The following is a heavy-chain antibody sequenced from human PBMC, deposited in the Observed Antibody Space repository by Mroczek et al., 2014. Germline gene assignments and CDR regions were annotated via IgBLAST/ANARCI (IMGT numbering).Heavy chain of an antibody. J-gene: IGHJ4*02. Sequence: QVQLQESGPGLVKPSETLSLTCTVSGGSISSYYWSWIRQPAGKGLEWIGRIYTSGSTNYNPSLKSRVTMSVDTSKNQFSLKLSSVTAADTAVYYCARAGLGRYCSSTSCYSLDYWGQGTLVTVSS. CDR2: IYTSGST. CDR1: GGSISSYY. D-gene: IGHD2-2*01. V-gene: IGHV4-4*07. CDR3: ARAGLGRYCSSTSCYSLDY.